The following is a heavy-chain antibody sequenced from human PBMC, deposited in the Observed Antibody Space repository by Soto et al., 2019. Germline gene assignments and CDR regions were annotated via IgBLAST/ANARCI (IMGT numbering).Heavy chain of an antibody. D-gene: IGHD6-13*01. CDR3: ARDPYSSSQGFNY. V-gene: IGHV3-74*01. CDR1: GFPCSSYW. J-gene: IGHJ4*02. CDR2: INSDGSST. Sequence: GGSLRLSCAASGFPCSSYWMHWVRQAPGKGLVWVSRINSDGSSTSYADSVKGRFTISRDNAKNTLYLQMNSLRAEDTAVYYCARDPYSSSQGFNYWGQGTLVTVSS.